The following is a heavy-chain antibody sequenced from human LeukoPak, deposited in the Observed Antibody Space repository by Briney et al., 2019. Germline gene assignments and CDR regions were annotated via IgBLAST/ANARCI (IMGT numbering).Heavy chain of an antibody. Sequence: SETLSLTCAVYGGSFSGYYWSWIRQPPGKGLVWIGEINHSGSTNYNPSLKSRVTISVDTSKNQFSLKLSSVTAADTAVYYCARGPLITMVRGVESGDYWGQGTLVTVSS. CDR1: GGSFSGYY. V-gene: IGHV4-34*01. CDR3: ARGPLITMVRGVESGDY. J-gene: IGHJ4*02. CDR2: INHSGST. D-gene: IGHD3-10*01.